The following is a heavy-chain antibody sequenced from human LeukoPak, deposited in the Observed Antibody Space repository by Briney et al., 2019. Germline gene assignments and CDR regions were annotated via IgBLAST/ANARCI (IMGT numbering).Heavy chain of an antibody. J-gene: IGHJ6*03. V-gene: IGHV4-59*01. CDR2: IYYSVST. CDR3: ARVAHSSSWYYYYYYMDV. Sequence: SETLSLTCTVSGGFISSYYWSWIRQPPGKGLEWIGYIYYSVSTNYNPSLKSRVTISVDTSKNQFSLKLSSVTAADTAVYYCARVAHSSSWYYYYYYMDVWGKGTTVTISS. D-gene: IGHD6-13*01. CDR1: GGFISSYY.